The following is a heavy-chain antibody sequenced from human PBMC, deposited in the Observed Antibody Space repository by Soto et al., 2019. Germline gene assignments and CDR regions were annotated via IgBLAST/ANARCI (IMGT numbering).Heavy chain of an antibody. CDR3: TANYGDYAYREV. CDR1: GFTFSNAW. V-gene: IGHV3-15*01. D-gene: IGHD4-17*01. Sequence: PGGSLRLSCAASGFTFSNAWMSWVRQAPGKGLEWVGRIKSKTDGGTTDYAAPVKGRFTISRDDSKNTLYLQMNSLKTEDTAVYYCTANYGDYAYREVWGQGTTVTVSS. CDR2: IKSKTDGGTT. J-gene: IGHJ6*02.